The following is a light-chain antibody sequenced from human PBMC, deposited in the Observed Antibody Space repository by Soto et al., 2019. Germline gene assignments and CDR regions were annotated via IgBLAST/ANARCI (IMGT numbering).Light chain of an antibody. Sequence: VVLTQFPGTLSLSPGETATLSCGASQRVSNNFLGWYQQKPGLPPRLIIYDATSRANGIPERFSGRGSGTHFTLTISRLEPEDFAVYYCQQYRSTPWTFGRGTKVELK. CDR2: DAT. V-gene: IGKV3D-20*01. J-gene: IGKJ1*01. CDR1: QRVSNNF. CDR3: QQYRSTPWT.